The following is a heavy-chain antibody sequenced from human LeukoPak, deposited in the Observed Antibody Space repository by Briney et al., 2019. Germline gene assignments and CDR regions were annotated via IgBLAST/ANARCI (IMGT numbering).Heavy chain of an antibody. Sequence: LRLSCAASGFDFSSHSMHWIRQPPGKALEWLARIDWDDDKYYSTSLKTRLTTSKDTSKNQVVLTMTNMDPVDTATYYCARRTRAAHDAFDIWGQGTMVTVSS. J-gene: IGHJ3*02. CDR1: GFDFSSHSMH. CDR3: ARRTRAAHDAFDI. CDR2: IDWDDDK. V-gene: IGHV2-70*04. D-gene: IGHD6-6*01.